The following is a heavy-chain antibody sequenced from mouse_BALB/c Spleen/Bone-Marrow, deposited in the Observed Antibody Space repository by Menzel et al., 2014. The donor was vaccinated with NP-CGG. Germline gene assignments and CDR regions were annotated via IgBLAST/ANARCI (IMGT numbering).Heavy chain of an antibody. CDR2: IDPENGNT. CDR1: GFNIKDTY. Sequence: VQLQQSGAELVKPGASVKLSCTASGFNIKDTYMHWVKQRPEQGLEWIGRIDPENGNTKYDPKFQGKATITADKSSNTAYLPLSSLTSEDTAVYYCANYFYGSSLFAYWGQGTLVTVSA. CDR3: ANYFYGSSLFAY. V-gene: IGHV14-3*02. D-gene: IGHD1-1*01. J-gene: IGHJ3*01.